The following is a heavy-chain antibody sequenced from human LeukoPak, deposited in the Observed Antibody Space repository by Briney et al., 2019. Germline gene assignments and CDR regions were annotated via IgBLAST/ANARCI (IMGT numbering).Heavy chain of an antibody. CDR1: GGSISSGGYY. CDR2: IYHSGST. Sequence: SQTLSLTCTVSGGSISSGGYYWRWIRQPPGKGLEWIGYIYHSGSTYYNPSLKSRVTISVDRSKNQFSLKLSSVTAADTAVYYCAGAHLPYYYGSGIYFDYWGQGTLVTVSS. CDR3: AGAHLPYYYGSGIYFDY. V-gene: IGHV4-30-2*01. J-gene: IGHJ4*02. D-gene: IGHD3-10*01.